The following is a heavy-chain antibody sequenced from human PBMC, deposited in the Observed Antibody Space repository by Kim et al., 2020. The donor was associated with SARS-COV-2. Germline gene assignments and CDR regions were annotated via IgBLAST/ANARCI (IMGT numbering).Heavy chain of an antibody. Sequence: GGSLRLSCAASGFTFSNAWMSWVRQAPGKGLEWVGRIKSKTDGGTTDYAAPVKGRFTISRDDSKNTLYLQMNSLKTEDTAVYYCTTRSFSSSCLMDYWGQGTLVTVSS. CDR2: IKSKTDGGTT. CDR3: TTRSFSSSCLMDY. V-gene: IGHV3-15*01. CDR1: GFTFSNAW. D-gene: IGHD6-13*01. J-gene: IGHJ4*02.